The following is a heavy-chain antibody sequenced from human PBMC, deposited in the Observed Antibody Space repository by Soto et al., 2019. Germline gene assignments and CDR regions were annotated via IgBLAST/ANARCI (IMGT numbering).Heavy chain of an antibody. Sequence: PEGCRRLPWAASGSIFSGSPLHWVRQAPGKALEWVGQIRSRANDYATPSGASVRRRVTFFIDDSKNMAYLQMYTLKTEDTALYYCARGRQAASGAYYNHGLVKWGQEASDNVSS. CDR3: ARGRQAASGAYYNHGLVK. J-gene: IGHJ6*02. V-gene: IGHV3-73*01. D-gene: IGHD6-19*01. CDR1: GSIFSGSP. CDR2: IRSRANDYAT.